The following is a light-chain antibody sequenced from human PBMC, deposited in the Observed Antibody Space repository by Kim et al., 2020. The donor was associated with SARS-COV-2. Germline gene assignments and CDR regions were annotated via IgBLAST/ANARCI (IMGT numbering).Light chain of an antibody. J-gene: IGKJ1*01. CDR3: QQSYDTPRT. CDR2: ATS. V-gene: IGKV1-39*01. CDR1: QTIGRS. Sequence: DIQMTQSPSSLSASVGDRVTITCRASQTIGRSLNWYQQKPGNAPKVLIYATSSLQSGVPSRFSGSGSGTDFTLTITSLQPEDFATYYWQQSYDTPRTFGQGTKVDIK.